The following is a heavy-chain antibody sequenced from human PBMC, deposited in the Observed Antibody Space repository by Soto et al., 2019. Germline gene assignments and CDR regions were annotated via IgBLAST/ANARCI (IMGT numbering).Heavy chain of an antibody. J-gene: IGHJ4*02. CDR1: GDSVSSNSAA. V-gene: IGHV6-1*01. D-gene: IGHD6-13*01. CDR3: ARGPRWAAAGMSFDY. CDR2: TYYRSKWYN. Sequence: LSLTCAISGDSVSSNSAAWNWISQSPSRGLEWLGRTYYRSKWYNDYAVSVKSRITINPDTSKNQFSLQLNSVTPEDTAVYYCARGPRWAAAGMSFDYWGQGTLVTVSS.